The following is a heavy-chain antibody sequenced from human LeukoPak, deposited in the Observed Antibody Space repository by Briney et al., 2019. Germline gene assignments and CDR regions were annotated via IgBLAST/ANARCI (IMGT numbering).Heavy chain of an antibody. CDR1: GGSISSRGYY. V-gene: IGHV4-39*01. CDR3: ARHVGYSYGSADI. J-gene: IGHJ3*02. Sequence: PSETLSLTCTVSGGSISSRGYYWGWIRQPPGKGLESIGSMYYSGSTSYNPSLKSRVTISVDTSKNQFSLKLSSVTAADTAVYFCARHVGYSYGSADIWGQGTMVTVSS. CDR2: MYYSGST. D-gene: IGHD5-18*01.